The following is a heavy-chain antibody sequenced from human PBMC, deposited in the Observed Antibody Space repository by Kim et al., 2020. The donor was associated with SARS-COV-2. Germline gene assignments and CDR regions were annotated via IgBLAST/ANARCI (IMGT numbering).Heavy chain of an antibody. CDR3: ATGKGLRPYYYDSSGYFYDY. J-gene: IGHJ4*02. V-gene: IGHV1-24*01. CDR2: FDPEDGET. CDR1: GYTLTELS. D-gene: IGHD3-22*01. Sequence: ASVKVSCKVSGYTLTELSMHWVRQSPGKGLEWMGGFDPEDGETIYAQKFQGRVTMTEDTSTDTAYMELSSLRSEDTAVYYCATGKGLRPYYYDSSGYFYDYWGQGTLVTVSS.